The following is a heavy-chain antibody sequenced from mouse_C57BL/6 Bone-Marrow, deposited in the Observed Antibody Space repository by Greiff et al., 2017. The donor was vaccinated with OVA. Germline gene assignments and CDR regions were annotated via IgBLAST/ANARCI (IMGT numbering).Heavy chain of an antibody. J-gene: IGHJ1*03. Sequence: QVQLQQPGAELVKPGASVKLSCKASGYTFTSYWMHWVKQRPGQGLEWIGMIHPNSGSTNYNEKFKSKATLTVDKSSSTAYMQLSSLTSEDSAVYYFGEDYYGSSPHWYFDVWGTGTTVTVSS. D-gene: IGHD1-1*01. V-gene: IGHV1-64*01. CDR2: IHPNSGST. CDR3: GEDYYGSSPHWYFDV. CDR1: GYTFTSYW.